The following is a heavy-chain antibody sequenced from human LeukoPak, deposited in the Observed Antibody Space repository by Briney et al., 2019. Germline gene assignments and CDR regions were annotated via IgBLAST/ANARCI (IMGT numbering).Heavy chain of an antibody. Sequence: PGGSLRLSCAASGFTFSSYSMNWVRQAPGKGLEWVSSISSSSYIYYADSVKGRLTISRDNAKNSLYLQMNSLGAEDTAVYYCARDASGWYPSDAFDIWGQGTMVTVSS. CDR3: ARDASGWYPSDAFDI. V-gene: IGHV3-21*01. D-gene: IGHD6-19*01. CDR2: ISSSSYI. J-gene: IGHJ3*02. CDR1: GFTFSSYS.